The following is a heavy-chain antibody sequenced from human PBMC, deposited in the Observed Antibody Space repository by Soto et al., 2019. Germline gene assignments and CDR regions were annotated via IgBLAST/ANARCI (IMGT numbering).Heavy chain of an antibody. Sequence: GSLRLSCVASGFTFSSYSINWIRQAPGKGPEWVSWISPAGNSVDYTDSVKGRFTISRDNAENSLYLEMNSLRDEDTAVYYCVRDHLWAFDNWGQGTLVTVSS. CDR1: GFTFSSYS. CDR2: ISPAGNSV. V-gene: IGHV3-48*02. D-gene: IGHD7-27*01. J-gene: IGHJ4*02. CDR3: VRDHLWAFDN.